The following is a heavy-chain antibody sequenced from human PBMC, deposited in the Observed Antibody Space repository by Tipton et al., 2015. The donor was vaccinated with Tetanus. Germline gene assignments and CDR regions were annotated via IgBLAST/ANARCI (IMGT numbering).Heavy chain of an antibody. Sequence: SLRLSRAASGLTFSDAWMSWVRQTPGKGLEWVGRIESKSDGGAADYGAPVRGRFTISRDDSRNMVFLQMSRLTTEDAGIYYCTSTRKIMITLFGEPIPRDWRFDLWGRGTLVAVSS. D-gene: IGHD3-16*01. CDR1: GLTFSDAW. V-gene: IGHV3-15*04. J-gene: IGHJ2*01. CDR3: TSTRKIMITLFGEPIPRDWRFDL. CDR2: IESKSDGGAA.